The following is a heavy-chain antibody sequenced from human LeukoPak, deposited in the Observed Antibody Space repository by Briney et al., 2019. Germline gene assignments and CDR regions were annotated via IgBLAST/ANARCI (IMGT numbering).Heavy chain of an antibody. CDR1: GGTFSSYA. CDR3: AGGLRYFDWLLYDC. V-gene: IGHV1-69*05. J-gene: IGHJ4*02. CDR2: IIPIFGTA. Sequence: SVKVSCKASGGTFSSYAISWVRQAPGQGLEWMGGIIPIFGTANYAQKFQGRVTITTDESTSTAYMELSSLRSEDTAVYYCAGGLRYFDWLLYDCWGQGTLVTVSS. D-gene: IGHD3-9*01.